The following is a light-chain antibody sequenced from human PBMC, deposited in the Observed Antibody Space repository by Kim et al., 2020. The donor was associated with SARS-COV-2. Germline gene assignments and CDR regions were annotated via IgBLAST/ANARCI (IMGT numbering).Light chain of an antibody. V-gene: IGLV2-11*01. Sequence: QSALIHPPSVSGSPGQSVTTSCTGTSSAVGTYEYVTRYQHHPGTVPKSMIYNVSSQPSGVPDRFSGSKSGNTASMTISGLQAEDEADFWCCSYRHSVTYVVFGGGTQLTVL. CDR1: SSAVGTYEY. J-gene: IGLJ2*01. CDR3: CSYRHSVTYVV. CDR2: NVS.